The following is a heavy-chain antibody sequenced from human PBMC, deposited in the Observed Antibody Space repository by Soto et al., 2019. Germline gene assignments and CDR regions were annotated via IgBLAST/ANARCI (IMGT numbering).Heavy chain of an antibody. CDR2: IYFSGST. J-gene: IGHJ4*02. CDR1: GGSFGSGGSY. Sequence: QVQLQESGPGLVKPSQTLSLTCTVSGGSFGSGGSYWTWIRQHPGKVLEWFGFIYFSGSTYYNPSLKRLVTISVDTSKSQSSLKLNSVTAADTAVYYCARTEYNWSGEGYYFDYWGQGTLVTVSS. D-gene: IGHD1-20*01. V-gene: IGHV4-31*01. CDR3: ARTEYNWSGEGYYFDY.